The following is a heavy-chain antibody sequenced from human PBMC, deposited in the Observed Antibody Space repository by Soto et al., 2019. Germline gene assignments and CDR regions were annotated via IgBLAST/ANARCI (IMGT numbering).Heavy chain of an antibody. CDR2: IAYDGRNK. D-gene: IGHD1-1*01. Sequence: QVQLVESGGGVVQPGRSLRLSCAASGFTFSSYAMHWVRQAPGKGLEWVAVIAYDGRNKYYADSVKGGFTISRDNSKNTLYLQMNSLRIEDTAVYYCARELERVFDYWGQGTLFTVSS. CDR3: ARELERVFDY. CDR1: GFTFSSYA. V-gene: IGHV3-30*04. J-gene: IGHJ4*02.